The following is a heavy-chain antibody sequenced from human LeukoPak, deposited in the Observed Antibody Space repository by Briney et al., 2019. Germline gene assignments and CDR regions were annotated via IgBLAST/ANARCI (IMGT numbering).Heavy chain of an antibody. CDR2: IIPIFGTA. CDR1: GGTFSSYA. CDR3: ARAGEYYYDSSGYWSFDY. Sequence: SVKVSCKASGGTFSSYAISWVRQAPGQGLEWMGGIIPIFGTANYAQKFQGRVTITADESTSTAYMELSSLRSEDTAVYYCARAGEYYYDSSGYWSFDYWGQGTLVTVSS. V-gene: IGHV1-69*13. J-gene: IGHJ4*02. D-gene: IGHD3-22*01.